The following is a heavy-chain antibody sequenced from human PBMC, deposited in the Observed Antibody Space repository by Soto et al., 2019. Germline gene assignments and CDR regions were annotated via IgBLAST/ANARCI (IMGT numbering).Heavy chain of an antibody. CDR2: IIPIFGTA. J-gene: IGHJ4*02. Sequence: ASVKVSCKASGGTFSSYAISWVRQAPGQGLEWMGGIIPIFGTANYAQKFQGRVTITADKSTSTAYMELSSLRSEDTAVYYCAKDSTGYSQSFDYWGQGTLVTVSS. D-gene: IGHD5-18*01. CDR1: GGTFSSYA. V-gene: IGHV1-69*06. CDR3: AKDSTGYSQSFDY.